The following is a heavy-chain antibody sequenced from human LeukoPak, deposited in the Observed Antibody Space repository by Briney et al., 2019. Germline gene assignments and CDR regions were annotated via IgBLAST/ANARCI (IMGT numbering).Heavy chain of an antibody. CDR2: IDANNGDT. Sequence: GASVKVSCKASGYTFRGNYIHWLRQAPGQGLECMGWIDANNGDTKSAQKFQGRVTMSRDTSISTAYMDLSSLSPDDAAVYYCARDPSSVTLYFFDYWGQGTLVTVSS. J-gene: IGHJ4*02. CDR1: GYTFRGNY. CDR3: ARDPSSVTLYFFDY. D-gene: IGHD4-11*01. V-gene: IGHV1-2*02.